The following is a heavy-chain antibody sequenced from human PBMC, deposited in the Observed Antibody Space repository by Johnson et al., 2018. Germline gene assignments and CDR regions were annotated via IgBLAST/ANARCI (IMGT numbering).Heavy chain of an antibody. CDR3: ARERSSSSWDPDYYYYYGMDV. CDR1: GGSISNSF. D-gene: IGHD6-13*01. J-gene: IGHJ6*02. CDR2: IYYSGST. Sequence: QVQLQESGPGLVKPSETLSLTCTVSGGSISNSFWTWIRQPPGKGLEWIGYIYYSGSTNYNPSLKSRVTISVDTTQTQFSRKLSSVTAADTAVYYCARERSSSSWDPDYYYYYGMDVWGQGTTVTDSS. V-gene: IGHV4-59*01.